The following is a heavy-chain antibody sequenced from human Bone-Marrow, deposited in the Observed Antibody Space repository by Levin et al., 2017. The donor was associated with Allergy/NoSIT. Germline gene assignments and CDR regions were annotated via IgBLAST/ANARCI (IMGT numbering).Heavy chain of an antibody. CDR3: ASWAMYHYDRSAFDYFYYAMDV. Sequence: GESLKISCAASGILFSRYDRNWVRQAPGKGLEWVSSISAGGNYIYYADSVKGRFTISRENAKNSLFLQMNSLRAEDTAVYYCASWAMYHYDRSAFDYFYYAMDVWGQGTTVTVSS. CDR2: ISAGGNYI. CDR1: GILFSRYD. V-gene: IGHV3-21*01. J-gene: IGHJ6*02. D-gene: IGHD3-22*01.